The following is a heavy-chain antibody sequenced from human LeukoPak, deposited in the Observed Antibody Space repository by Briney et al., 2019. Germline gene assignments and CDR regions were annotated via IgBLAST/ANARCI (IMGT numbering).Heavy chain of an antibody. V-gene: IGHV3-23*01. J-gene: IGHJ4*02. D-gene: IGHD2-15*01. CDR2: ISRSGDNT. Sequence: GGSLRLSCAASGFTFSNNAMNWVRQAPWKWLEWVSGISRSGDNTYYADSVKGRFTISRDKSKNTLYLQMNSLRAEDTAVYFCAKVGYCTGSSCYNLEYWGQGTLVTVSS. CDR1: GFTFSNNA. CDR3: AKVGYCTGSSCYNLEY.